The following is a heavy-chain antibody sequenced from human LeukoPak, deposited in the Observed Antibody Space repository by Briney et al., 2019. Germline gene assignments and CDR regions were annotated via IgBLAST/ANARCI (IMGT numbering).Heavy chain of an antibody. CDR1: GGSISSYY. J-gene: IGHJ4*02. V-gene: IGHV4-59*08. D-gene: IGHD6-19*01. CDR3: ARHSSGWDFLFDY. CDR2: IYYSGST. Sequence: SETLSLTCTVSGGSISSYYWSWIRQPPGKGLEWIGYIYYSGSTNYNPSLKSRVTISVDTSKNQFSLKLSSVTAADTAVYYCARHSSGWDFLFDYWGQGTLVTVSS.